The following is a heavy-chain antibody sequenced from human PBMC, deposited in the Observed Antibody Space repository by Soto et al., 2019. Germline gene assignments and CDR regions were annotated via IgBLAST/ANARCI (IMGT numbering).Heavy chain of an antibody. Sequence: QLVESGGGLVKPGGSLRLSCAASGFTFSDYYMSWIRQAPGKGLEWVSHISSGGSTMFLADSVKGRFTISRDNAKXXXXXXXXXXXXXXXXXXXXXXXXXXXXXXXXFSIYYYYYMDVWGKGTTVTVSS. CDR3: XXXXXXXXXXXXFSIYYYYYMDV. J-gene: IGHJ6*03. V-gene: IGHV3-11*01. CDR1: GFTFSDYY. CDR2: ISSGGSTM.